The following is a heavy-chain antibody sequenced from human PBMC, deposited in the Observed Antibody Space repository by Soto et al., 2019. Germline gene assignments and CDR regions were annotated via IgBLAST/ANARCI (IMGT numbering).Heavy chain of an antibody. J-gene: IGHJ4*02. V-gene: IGHV3-7*02. CDR2: INQDGSEK. CDR3: AVIPRGPVYDC. CDR1: GFTFSTYW. D-gene: IGHD2-21*01. Sequence: EVQLVESGGGLVQPGGSLRLSCAVSGFTFSTYWMRWVRQAPGKGLEWVATINQDGSEKYHVDSVKGRFTISRDNAENSVYLQMNSLRAEDTALYYCAVIPRGPVYDCWGQGTLVTVSS.